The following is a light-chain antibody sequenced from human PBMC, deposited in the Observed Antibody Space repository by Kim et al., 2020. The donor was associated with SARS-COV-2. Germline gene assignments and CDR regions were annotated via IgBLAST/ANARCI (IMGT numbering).Light chain of an antibody. CDR3: QQYGSS. CDR1: QSVSSTY. J-gene: IGKJ1*01. Sequence: LSLSPGERAALSCRASQSVSSTYLAWYQQKPGQAPRLLIYGASSRATGIPDRFSGSGSGTDFTLTISRLEPEDFAVYYCQQYGSSFGQGTKVDIK. CDR2: GAS. V-gene: IGKV3-20*01.